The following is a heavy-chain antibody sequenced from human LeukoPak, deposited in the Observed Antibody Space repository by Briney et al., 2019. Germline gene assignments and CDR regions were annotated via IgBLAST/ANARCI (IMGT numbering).Heavy chain of an antibody. V-gene: IGHV3-66*01. D-gene: IGHD1-26*01. CDR1: GFTVSGNY. Sequence: GGSLRLSCAASGFTVSGNYMNWVRQAPGKGLEWVSVIYSGGSTYYTDSVKGRFTISRDNSKNTLYLQMNSLRAEDTAVYYCARGPQGKSGSPPYYFDYWGQGTLVTVSS. CDR2: IYSGGST. J-gene: IGHJ4*02. CDR3: ARGPQGKSGSPPYYFDY.